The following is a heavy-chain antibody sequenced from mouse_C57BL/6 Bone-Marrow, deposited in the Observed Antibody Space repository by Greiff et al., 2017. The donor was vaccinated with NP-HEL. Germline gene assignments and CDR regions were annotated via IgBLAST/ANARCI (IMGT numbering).Heavy chain of an antibody. CDR1: GYTFTSYW. D-gene: IGHD2-3*01. J-gene: IGHJ3*01. Sequence: QVQLQQPGAELVKPGASVKLSCKASGYTFTSYWMQWVKQRPGQGLEWIGEIDPSDSYTNYNQKFKGKATLTVDTSSSTAYMQLSSLTSEDSAVYYCAREGMDDCYSFAYWGQGTLVTVSA. CDR2: IDPSDSYT. V-gene: IGHV1-50*01. CDR3: AREGMDDCYSFAY.